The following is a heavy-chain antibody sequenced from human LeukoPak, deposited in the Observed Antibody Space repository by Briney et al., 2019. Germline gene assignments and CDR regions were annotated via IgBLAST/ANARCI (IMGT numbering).Heavy chain of an antibody. J-gene: IGHJ6*03. CDR3: ARAIAFDYYYYYMDV. D-gene: IGHD3-3*02. V-gene: IGHV1-69*05. CDR2: IIPIFGTA. Sequence: SVKVSCKASGYTFTSYGISWVRQAPGQGLEWMGRIIPIFGTANYAQKFQGRVTITTDESTSTAYMELSSLRSEDTAVYYCARAIAFDYYYYYMDVWGKGTTVTVSS. CDR1: GYTFTSYG.